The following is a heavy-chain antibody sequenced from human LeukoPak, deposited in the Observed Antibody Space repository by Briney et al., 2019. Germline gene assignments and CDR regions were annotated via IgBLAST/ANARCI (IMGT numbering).Heavy chain of an antibody. CDR2: ISYDGNNK. CDR3: AKDGVVRGLGPYYFDS. J-gene: IGHJ4*02. V-gene: IGHV3-30-3*01. CDR1: GFIFSNYA. D-gene: IGHD3-10*01. Sequence: GGSLRLSCAASGFIFSNYAIHWVRQAPGKGLEWVAIISYDGNNKYYADSVKGRFTISRDISKNTVYLQMNSLKAEDTAVYYCAKDGVVRGLGPYYFDSWGQGSLVTVSS.